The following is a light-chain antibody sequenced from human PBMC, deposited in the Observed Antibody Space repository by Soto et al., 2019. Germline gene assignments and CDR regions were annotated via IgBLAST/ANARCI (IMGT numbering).Light chain of an antibody. J-gene: IGKJ1*01. CDR2: DAS. V-gene: IGKV3-11*01. CDR3: QQRSNWPPT. CDR1: QSVSSY. Sequence: IVLTQSPATLSLSPGATANLSCRASQSVSSYLAWYQQKPGQAPRLLIYDASTRATGIPARFSGSASGTDFTLTITSLEPEDFAVYYGQQRSNWPPTFGQGTKVEIK.